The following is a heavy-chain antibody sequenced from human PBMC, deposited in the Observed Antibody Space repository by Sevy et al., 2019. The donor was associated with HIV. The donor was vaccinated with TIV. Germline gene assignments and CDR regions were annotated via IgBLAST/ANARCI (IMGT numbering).Heavy chain of an antibody. J-gene: IGHJ6*02. CDR2: INTNTGNP. V-gene: IGHV7-4-1*02. Sequence: ASVKVSCKASGYTFTSYAMNWVRQAPGQGLEWMGWINTNTGNPTYAQGFTGRFVFSLDTSVSTAYLQISSLKAEDTAVYDCARVRYSSSWIIKLYYYYGMDVWGQLTTVTVSS. CDR3: ARVRYSSSWIIKLYYYYGMDV. D-gene: IGHD6-13*01. CDR1: GYTFTSYA.